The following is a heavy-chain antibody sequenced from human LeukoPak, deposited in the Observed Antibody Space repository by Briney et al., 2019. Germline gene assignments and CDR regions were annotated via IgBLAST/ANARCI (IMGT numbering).Heavy chain of an antibody. J-gene: IGHJ4*02. CDR3: ARALGRGARGFDY. Sequence: PGGSLRLSCAASGFTFSSYWMSWVRQAPGKGLEWVANIKQDGSEKYYVDPVKGRFTISRDNAKNSLYLQMNSLRAEDTAVYYCARALGRGARGFDYWGQGTLVTVSS. D-gene: IGHD3-10*01. CDR2: IKQDGSEK. V-gene: IGHV3-7*01. CDR1: GFTFSSYW.